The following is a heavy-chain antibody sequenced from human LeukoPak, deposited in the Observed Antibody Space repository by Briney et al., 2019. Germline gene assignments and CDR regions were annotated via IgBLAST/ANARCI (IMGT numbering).Heavy chain of an antibody. CDR2: IYDSVFT. Sequence: SETLSLTCTVSGGSISSYYWSWIRQAPGKGLEWVGYIYDSVFTKYNPSLKSRVTISVDTSKSQFSLRLSSVTASATAVYYCARHVPYYDSDFSAWGMDVWGQGTTVTVSS. J-gene: IGHJ6*02. CDR1: GGSISSYY. V-gene: IGHV4-59*08. D-gene: IGHD3-16*01. CDR3: ARHVPYYDSDFSAWGMDV.